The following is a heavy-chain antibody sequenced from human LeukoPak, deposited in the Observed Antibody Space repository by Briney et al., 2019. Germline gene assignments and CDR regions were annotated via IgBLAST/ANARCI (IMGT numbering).Heavy chain of an antibody. CDR1: GFTFGSYS. J-gene: IGHJ4*02. D-gene: IGHD3-3*01. Sequence: RGGSLRLSCAASGFTFGSYSMTWVRQAPGKGLEWLSYISSSGHTTYYADSVKGRFTISRDNAENSLYLQMNSLTDEDTAVYYCARGALPSRHDLWGGYYRNLHYLDYWGQGTLVTVSS. V-gene: IGHV3-48*02. CDR3: ARGALPSRHDLWGGYYRNLHYLDY. CDR2: ISSSGHTT.